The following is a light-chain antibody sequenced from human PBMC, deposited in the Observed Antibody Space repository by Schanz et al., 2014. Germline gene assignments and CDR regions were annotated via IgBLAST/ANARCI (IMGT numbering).Light chain of an antibody. CDR1: SSDIGNYNY. CDR2: EVT. CDR3: CSFAGSHVV. V-gene: IGLV2-8*01. Sequence: QSVLTQPPSASGSPGQSVTISCTGTSSDIGNYNYVSWYQQHPGQAPKLVIYEVTKRPSGVPDRFSGSKSGNTASLTISGLQTEDEAHYYCCSFAGSHVVFGGGTKLTVL. J-gene: IGLJ2*01.